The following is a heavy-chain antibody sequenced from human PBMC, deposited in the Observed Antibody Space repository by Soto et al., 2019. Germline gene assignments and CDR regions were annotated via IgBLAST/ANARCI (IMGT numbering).Heavy chain of an antibody. CDR1: GYTFTSYG. V-gene: IGHV1-18*01. D-gene: IGHD2-2*01. Sequence: QVQLVQSGAEVKKPGASVKVSCKASGYTFTSYGICWVRQAPGQGLEWMGWISGYNGNTNYAQNLQGRVTMTTDTATSRVDVELGSLRAGDTAGDYCGRGCRSTRGLELGGRGTLVIVSS. CDR2: ISGYNGNT. CDR3: GRGCRSTRGLEL. J-gene: IGHJ2*01.